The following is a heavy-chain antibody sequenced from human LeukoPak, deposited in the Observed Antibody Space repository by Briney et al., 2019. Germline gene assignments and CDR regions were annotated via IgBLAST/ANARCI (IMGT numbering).Heavy chain of an antibody. CDR3: ARSSIRRTQSWGDF. Sequence: GASVKVSCKASGYTFTNYYIHWVRQAPGQGLEWMGYIYPNSGATNYAQKFQGRVTMTRDTSLTTAYTDLSSLRSDDTALYYCARSSIRRTQSWGDFWGQGTLVTVSS. J-gene: IGHJ4*02. V-gene: IGHV1-2*02. CDR2: IYPNSGAT. D-gene: IGHD3-16*01. CDR1: GYTFTNYY.